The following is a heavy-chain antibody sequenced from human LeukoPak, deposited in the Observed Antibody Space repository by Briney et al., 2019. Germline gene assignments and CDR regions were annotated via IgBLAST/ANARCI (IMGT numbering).Heavy chain of an antibody. CDR3: AKLGVISQPDTDPF. J-gene: IGHJ4*02. Sequence: GGSLRLSCAASGFTFSSYTMSWVRQAPGMGLEWVSGILNTGVTTYYADSVKGRFIISRDNSKNTLYLQLNSLRAEDTAVYFCAKLGVISQPDTDPFRGQGTLVTVSS. CDR1: GFTFSSYT. CDR2: ILNTGVTT. D-gene: IGHD2-21*01. V-gene: IGHV3-23*01.